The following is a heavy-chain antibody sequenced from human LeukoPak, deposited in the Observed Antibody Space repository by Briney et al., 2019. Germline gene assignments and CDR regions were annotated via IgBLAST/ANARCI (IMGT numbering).Heavy chain of an antibody. CDR3: ARDHST. V-gene: IGHV4-59*12. CDR2: IYHSGST. J-gene: IGHJ5*02. CDR1: GGSISSYY. D-gene: IGHD5-18*01. Sequence: PSETLSLTCTVSGGSISSYYWSWIRQPPGKGLEWIGYIYHSGSTYYNPSLKSRDTISVDRSKNQFSLKLSSVTAADTAVYYCARDHSTWGQGTLVTVSS.